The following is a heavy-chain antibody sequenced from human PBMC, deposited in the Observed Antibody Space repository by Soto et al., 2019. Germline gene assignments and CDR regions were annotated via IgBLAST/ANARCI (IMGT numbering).Heavy chain of an antibody. CDR3: ARDGSGSPSSDY. V-gene: IGHV3-21*01. CDR2: ISSSSSYI. CDR1: GFTFSSYS. J-gene: IGHJ4*02. Sequence: PGGSLRLSCAASGFTFSSYSMNWVRQAPGKGLEWVSSISSSSSYIYYADSVKGRFTISRDNAKNSLYLQMNSLRAEDTAVYYCARDGSGSPSSDYWGQGTLVTVSS. D-gene: IGHD3-10*01.